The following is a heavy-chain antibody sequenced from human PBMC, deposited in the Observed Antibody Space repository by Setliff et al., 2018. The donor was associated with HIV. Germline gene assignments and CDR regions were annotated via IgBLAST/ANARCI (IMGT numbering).Heavy chain of an antibody. CDR2: VYSGGST. J-gene: IGHJ4*02. CDR3: AGAYYYESSGYYWVY. V-gene: IGHV3-53*01. D-gene: IGHD3-22*01. CDR1: GFTFGDYA. Sequence: GSLRLSCTASGFTFGDYAMSWVRQAPGKGLEWVSVVYSGGSTYYADSVKGRFTISRDNSKNTLYLQMNSLRAEDTAVYYCAGAYYYESSGYYWVYWGQGTLVTVSS.